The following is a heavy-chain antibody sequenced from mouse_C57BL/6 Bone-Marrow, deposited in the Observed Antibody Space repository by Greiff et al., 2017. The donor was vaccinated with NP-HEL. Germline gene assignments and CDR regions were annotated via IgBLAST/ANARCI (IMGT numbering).Heavy chain of an antibody. V-gene: IGHV3-6*01. CDR1: GYSITSGYY. J-gene: IGHJ4*01. D-gene: IGHD2-5*01. CDR3: AREGSNFRYYYAMDY. Sequence: EVQLVESGPGLVKPSQSLSLTCSVTGYSITSGYYWNWIRQFPGNKLEWMGYISYDGSNNYNPSLKNRISITRDTSKNQFFLKLNSVTTEDTATYYCAREGSNFRYYYAMDYWGQGTSVTVSS. CDR2: ISYDGSN.